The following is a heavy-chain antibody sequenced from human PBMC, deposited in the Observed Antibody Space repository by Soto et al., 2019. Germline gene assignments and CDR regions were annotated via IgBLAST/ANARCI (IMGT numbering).Heavy chain of an antibody. J-gene: IGHJ5*02. CDR2: INHSGST. CDR3: ARRLLRFLILHNWFDP. Sequence: QVQLQQWGAGLLKPSETLSLTCAVYGGSFSGYYWSWIRQPPGKGLEWIGEINHSGSTNYNPSLKSRVTISVDTSKNQFSLKLSSVTAVDTAVYSCARRLLRFLILHNWFDPWGQGTLVTVSS. CDR1: GGSFSGYY. D-gene: IGHD3-3*01. V-gene: IGHV4-34*01.